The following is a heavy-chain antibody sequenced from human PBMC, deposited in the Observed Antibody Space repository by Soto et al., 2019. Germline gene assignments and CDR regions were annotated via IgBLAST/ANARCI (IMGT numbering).Heavy chain of an antibody. V-gene: IGHV1-18*01. CDR3: ARVGAYHSFGTGYMAYFDY. D-gene: IGHD3-3*01. CDR1: GYTFTSFG. J-gene: IGHJ4*02. CDR2: INIHKGNA. Sequence: QVLLVQSGAEVKKPGASLKVSCKASGYTFTSFGITWVRQAPGQGLEWMGWINIHKGNANYAQKVQGRVTMTTDTSTSTAYMELINMRSDDTAVYFCARVGAYHSFGTGYMAYFDYWGQGPLVIVSS.